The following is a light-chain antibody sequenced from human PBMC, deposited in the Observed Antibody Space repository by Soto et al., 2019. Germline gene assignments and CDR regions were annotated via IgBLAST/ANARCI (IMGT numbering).Light chain of an antibody. CDR3: QQHGNSPYT. V-gene: IGKV3-20*01. J-gene: IGKJ2*01. CDR1: QSVSSSY. CDR2: GAS. Sequence: EIVLTQSPGTLSLSPGERATLSCRASQSVSSSYLAWYQQKPGQTPRLLIYGASSSATGIPQWLSGSSSWTKFTITTIRLEQEDFAVYYCQQHGNSPYTFGQGTKLEIK.